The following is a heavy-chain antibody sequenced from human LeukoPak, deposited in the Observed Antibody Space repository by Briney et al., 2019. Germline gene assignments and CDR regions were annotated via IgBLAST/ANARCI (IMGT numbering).Heavy chain of an antibody. CDR2: IYTSGST. CDR3: ARTPGWFGANKLDY. Sequence: SEPLSLTCTVSGGSISSGSYYWSWIRQPAGKGLEWIGRIYTSGSTNYNPSLTSRVTISVDTSKNQFSLKLSSVTAADTAVYYCARTPGWFGANKLDYWGQGTLVTVSS. CDR1: GGSISSGSYY. J-gene: IGHJ4*02. V-gene: IGHV4-61*02. D-gene: IGHD3-10*01.